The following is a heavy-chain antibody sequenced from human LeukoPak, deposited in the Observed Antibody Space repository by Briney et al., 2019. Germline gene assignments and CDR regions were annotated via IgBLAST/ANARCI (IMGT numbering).Heavy chain of an antibody. Sequence: GGSLRLSCAASGFTFSSYGMHWVRQAPGKRLEWVAFIRYDGSNKYYADSVKGRFTISRDNSKNTLYLQMNSLRAEDTAVYYCARDRREYGDSSSWSPIDYWGQGTLVTVSS. CDR1: GFTFSSYG. D-gene: IGHD6-13*01. V-gene: IGHV3-30*02. J-gene: IGHJ4*02. CDR3: ARDRREYGDSSSWSPIDY. CDR2: IRYDGSNK.